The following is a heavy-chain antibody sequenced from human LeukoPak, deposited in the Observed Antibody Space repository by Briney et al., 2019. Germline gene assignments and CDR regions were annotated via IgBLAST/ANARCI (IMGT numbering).Heavy chain of an antibody. Sequence: GGSLRLSCAASGFTFSTYAMTWVRQAPGKGLEGVSGINSNGDEIDYTDSVRGRFTISRDNSNTALYLQMDSLRAEDTAVYYCANWIGSSSRDYWGQGTLVTVSS. CDR3: ANWIGSSSRDY. CDR1: GFTFSTYA. CDR2: INSNGDEI. D-gene: IGHD6-6*01. V-gene: IGHV3-23*01. J-gene: IGHJ4*02.